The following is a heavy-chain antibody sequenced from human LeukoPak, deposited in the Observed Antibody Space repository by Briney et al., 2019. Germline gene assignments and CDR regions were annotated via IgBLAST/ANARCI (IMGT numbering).Heavy chain of an antibody. J-gene: IGHJ4*02. D-gene: IGHD3-22*01. CDR2: FDPEDGET. Sequence: ASVKVSRKVSGYTLTELSMHWVRQAPGKGLEWMGGFDPEDGETIYAQKFQGRVTMTEDTSTDTAYMELSSLRSEDTAVYYCATAAYYYDSSGYYYYDYFDYWGQGTLVTVSS. CDR1: GYTLTELS. CDR3: ATAAYYYDSSGYYYYDYFDY. V-gene: IGHV1-24*01.